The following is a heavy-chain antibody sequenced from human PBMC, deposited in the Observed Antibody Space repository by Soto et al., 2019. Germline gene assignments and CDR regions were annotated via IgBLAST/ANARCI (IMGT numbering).Heavy chain of an antibody. V-gene: IGHV5-10-1*01. J-gene: IGHJ6*02. Sequence: ESLKISFKGAGDSFTSYWISWVRQIPGKGLEWMGRIDPSDSYTNYSPSFQGHVTISADKSISTAYLQWSSLKASDTAMYYCARLGYCSSTSCYRDYYYGMDVWGQGTTVTVSS. D-gene: IGHD2-2*01. CDR1: GDSFTSYW. CDR3: ARLGYCSSTSCYRDYYYGMDV. CDR2: IDPSDSYT.